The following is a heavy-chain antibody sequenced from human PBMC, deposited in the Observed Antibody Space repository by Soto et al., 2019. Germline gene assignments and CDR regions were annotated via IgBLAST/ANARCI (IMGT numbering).Heavy chain of an antibody. CDR2: IIPIFGTP. CDR1: GGTFSTYA. V-gene: IGHV1-69*01. CDR3: AREGYTYGFENTGGNWFDP. D-gene: IGHD5-18*01. Sequence: QVQLVQSGAEVKKPGSSVKVSCRASGGTFSTYAISWVRQAPGQGLEWMGGIIPIFGTPNYAQRFQGRVTFTADESTGTAYMELSSLRSEDTAFYYCAREGYTYGFENTGGNWFDPWGQGTLVTVSS. J-gene: IGHJ5*02.